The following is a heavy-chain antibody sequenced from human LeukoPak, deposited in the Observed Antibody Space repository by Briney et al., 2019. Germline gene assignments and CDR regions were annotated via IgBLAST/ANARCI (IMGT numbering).Heavy chain of an antibody. D-gene: IGHD2-2*02. Sequence: GGSLRLSCAASGFTFSSYWMHWVRQAPGKGPVWVSRINNDGSGTTYADSVKGRFTISRDNSKNTLYLQMNSLRAEDTAVYYCARDTWLGYCSSTSCYRLDYWGQGTLVTVSS. J-gene: IGHJ4*02. V-gene: IGHV3-74*01. CDR2: INNDGSGT. CDR1: GFTFSSYW. CDR3: ARDTWLGYCSSTSCYRLDY.